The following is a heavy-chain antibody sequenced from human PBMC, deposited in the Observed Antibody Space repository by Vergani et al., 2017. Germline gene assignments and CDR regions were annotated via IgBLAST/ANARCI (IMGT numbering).Heavy chain of an antibody. CDR3: ARVNTETNCHLYYYYYMDV. Sequence: QVQLQQWGGGLLKPSETLSLTCVVNGESFTSYHWTWIRQSPGEGLEWVGDIDHTGRPDYNPSLKSRLTMSVDKSRNQFSLTLNSVTATDTAIYFCARVNTETNCHLYYYYYMDVWGQGSAVTVS. CDR1: GESFTSYH. V-gene: IGHV4-34*01. J-gene: IGHJ6*03. CDR2: IDHTGRP. D-gene: IGHD4-11*01.